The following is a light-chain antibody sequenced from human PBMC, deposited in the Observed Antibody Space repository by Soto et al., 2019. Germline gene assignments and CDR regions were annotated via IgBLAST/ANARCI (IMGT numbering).Light chain of an antibody. V-gene: IGKV3-20*01. J-gene: IGKJ1*01. CDR1: QSVSSSY. CDR2: SAS. CDR3: QQYDSSPKT. Sequence: EIVLTQSPGTLSLSPGERATLSCRASQSVSSSYLAWYQQKPGQAPRLLIYSASSRATGIPDRLSGSGSGTDFTLTISRLEPEDFAVYYCQQYDSSPKTFGQGTKVEIK.